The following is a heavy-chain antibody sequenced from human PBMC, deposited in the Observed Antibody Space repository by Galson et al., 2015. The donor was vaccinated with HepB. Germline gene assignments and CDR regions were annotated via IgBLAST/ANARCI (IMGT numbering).Heavy chain of an antibody. Sequence: SLRLSCAASGFAFDSHAMSWVRQSPGKGLECIGEIYHGGSTGYNPSLKSRVTISVDKSKNQFSLKLSSVTAADTAVYYCARFREGGGWLDYWGQGILVTVSS. CDR3: ARFREGGGWLDY. J-gene: IGHJ4*02. V-gene: IGHV4-4*02. D-gene: IGHD6-19*01. CDR1: GFAFDSHAM. CDR2: IYHGGST.